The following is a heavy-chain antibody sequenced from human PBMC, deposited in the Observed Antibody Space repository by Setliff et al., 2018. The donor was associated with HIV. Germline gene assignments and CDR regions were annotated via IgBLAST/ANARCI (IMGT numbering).Heavy chain of an antibody. Sequence: ASVKVSCKASGYAFNGYNVHWVRQAPGQGLEWMGWVNPKNGDTSYAQQLHGRVTMASDTSINTSYMELSSLRSEDTAIYYCARAAGLCFGESLDVWGRGSLVTVSS. D-gene: IGHD3-10*01. J-gene: IGHJ2*01. CDR1: GYAFNGYN. V-gene: IGHV1-2*02. CDR3: ARAAGLCFGESLDV. CDR2: VNPKNGDT.